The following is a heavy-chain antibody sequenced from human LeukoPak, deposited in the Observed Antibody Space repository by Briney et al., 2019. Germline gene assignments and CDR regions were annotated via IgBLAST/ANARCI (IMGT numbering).Heavy chain of an antibody. Sequence: ASVKVSCKASGYTFTGYYIHWVRQAPGQGLEWMGWINPKSGGTNYAQKFQGRVTMTRDTSISTAYMELSRLRSDDTAVYYCARVGAIPRVGATIGLISNYFDYWGQGTLVTVSS. D-gene: IGHD1-26*01. CDR1: GYTFTGYY. J-gene: IGHJ4*02. V-gene: IGHV1-2*02. CDR3: ARVGAIPRVGATIGLISNYFDY. CDR2: INPKSGGT.